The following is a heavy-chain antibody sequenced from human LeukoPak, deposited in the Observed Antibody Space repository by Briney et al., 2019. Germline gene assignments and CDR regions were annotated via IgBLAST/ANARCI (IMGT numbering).Heavy chain of an antibody. CDR3: ARPRSPVGATAYFDY. Sequence: GGSLRLSCAASGFAFSSYAMHWVRQAPGKGLEWVAVISYDESNKYYADSVKGRFTISRDNSKNTLYLQMNSLRAEDTAVYYCARPRSPVGATAYFDYWGQGTLVTVSS. CDR2: ISYDESNK. CDR1: GFAFSSYA. V-gene: IGHV3-30-3*01. D-gene: IGHD1-26*01. J-gene: IGHJ4*02.